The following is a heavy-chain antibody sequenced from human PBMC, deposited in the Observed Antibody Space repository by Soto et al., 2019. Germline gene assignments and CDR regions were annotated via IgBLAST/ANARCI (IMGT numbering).Heavy chain of an antibody. J-gene: IGHJ4*02. CDR3: ASILTGWNHLGY. CDR2: IHHSGIT. Sequence: QVQLKQWGAGLLKPSETLSLTCAVYGGSFTSYYWSWIRQPPGQGMEWIGEIHHSGITNYNPSLKSRVTISIDMSKNQFSLNLRSATAAETGVYYCASILTGWNHLGYWGQGTPVTVSS. V-gene: IGHV4-34*01. CDR1: GGSFTSYY. D-gene: IGHD3-9*01.